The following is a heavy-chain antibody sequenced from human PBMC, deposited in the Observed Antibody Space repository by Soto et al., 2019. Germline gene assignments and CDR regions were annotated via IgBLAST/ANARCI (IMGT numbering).Heavy chain of an antibody. CDR2: ISAYNGNT. Sequence: QVQLVQSGAEVKKPGASVKVSCKASGYTFTSYGISWVRQAPGQGLEWMGWISAYNGNTNYAQKLQGRVTMTTDSSTSTAYMELRSLRSDDTAVYYCARVPYIVVVPAARHYYGMDVWGQGTTVTVSS. J-gene: IGHJ6*02. CDR3: ARVPYIVVVPAARHYYGMDV. V-gene: IGHV1-18*04. D-gene: IGHD2-2*01. CDR1: GYTFTSYG.